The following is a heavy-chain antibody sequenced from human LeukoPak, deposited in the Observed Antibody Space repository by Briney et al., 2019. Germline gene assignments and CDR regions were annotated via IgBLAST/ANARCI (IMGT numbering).Heavy chain of an antibody. CDR3: ARDIVGFYGSGSYYAFDI. Sequence: GASVKVSCKASGYTFTSYGISWVRQAPGQGLEWMGWISAYNGNTNYAQKLQGRVTMTTDTSTSTAYMELRSLRSDDTAVYYCARDIVGFYGSGSYYAFDIWGQGTMVTVSS. V-gene: IGHV1-18*01. CDR2: ISAYNGNT. CDR1: GYTFTSYG. J-gene: IGHJ3*02. D-gene: IGHD3-10*01.